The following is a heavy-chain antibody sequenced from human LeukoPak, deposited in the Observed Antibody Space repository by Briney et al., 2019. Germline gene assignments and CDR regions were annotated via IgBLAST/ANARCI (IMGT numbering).Heavy chain of an antibody. CDR2: IYYSGST. CDR3: ARETWLGYYYYGMDV. Sequence: SETLSLTCTVSGGSISSYYWSWIRQPPGKGLEWIGYIYYSGSTNYNPSLKSRVTISVDMSKNQFSLKLSSVTAADTAVYYCARETWLGYYYYGMDVWGQGTTVTVSS. V-gene: IGHV4-59*01. CDR1: GGSISSYY. J-gene: IGHJ6*02. D-gene: IGHD3-10*01.